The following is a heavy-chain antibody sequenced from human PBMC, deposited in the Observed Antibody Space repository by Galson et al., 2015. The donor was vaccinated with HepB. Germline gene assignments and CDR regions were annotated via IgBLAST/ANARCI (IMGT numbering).Heavy chain of an antibody. D-gene: IGHD1-26*01. J-gene: IGHJ4*02. CDR1: GFTFSNSA. Sequence: SLRLSCAASGFTFSNSAMSWVRQAPGKGLEWVSAVSGSGDSTYHADFVKGRFTISRDNSKNTLYLQMNSLRAEDTAVYYCAKERWLAATQYYFDYWGQGTLVTVSS. CDR3: AKERWLAATQYYFDY. V-gene: IGHV3-23*01. CDR2: VSGSGDST.